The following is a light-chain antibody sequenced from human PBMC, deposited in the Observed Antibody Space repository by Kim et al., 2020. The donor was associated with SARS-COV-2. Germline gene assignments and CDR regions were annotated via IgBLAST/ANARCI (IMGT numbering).Light chain of an antibody. V-gene: IGLV3-27*01. CDR3: YSAPYNNVL. CDR2: KDS. CDR1: VLAKKY. J-gene: IGLJ2*01. Sequence: SYELTQPSSVSVSPGQTARITCSGDVLAKKYARWFQQKPGQAPVLVIYKDSERPSGIPERFSGSRSGTTATLTISGAQVEDEADYYCYSAPYNNVLFGGGTQLTVL.